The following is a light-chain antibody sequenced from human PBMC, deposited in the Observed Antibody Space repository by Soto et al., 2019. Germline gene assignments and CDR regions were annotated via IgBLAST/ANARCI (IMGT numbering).Light chain of an antibody. CDR3: QQYNKWYT. Sequence: EIVMTQSPATLSVSPGERATLSCRASQSVSGKLAWYQQKPGQAPRLLIYGASTRATGVPARFSGSGSGTEFTLTISSLQSEDFAVYYCQQYNKWYTFGQGTKLVIK. CDR1: QSVSGK. CDR2: GAS. V-gene: IGKV3-15*01. J-gene: IGKJ2*01.